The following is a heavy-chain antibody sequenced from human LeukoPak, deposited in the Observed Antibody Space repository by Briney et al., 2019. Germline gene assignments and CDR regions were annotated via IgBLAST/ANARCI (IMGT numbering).Heavy chain of an antibody. J-gene: IGHJ4*02. V-gene: IGHV5-51*01. CDR1: GYSFTSNW. CDR2: IYPGDSDT. D-gene: IGHD6-19*01. CDR3: VTSRSSGWYGY. Sequence: GEALKISCKGSGYSFTSNWIGWVRQMPGKGLEWMGMIYPGDSDTRYSPSFQGQVIISADKSITTAYLQWSSLKASDTAMYHCVTSRSSGWYGYWGQGTLVTVSS.